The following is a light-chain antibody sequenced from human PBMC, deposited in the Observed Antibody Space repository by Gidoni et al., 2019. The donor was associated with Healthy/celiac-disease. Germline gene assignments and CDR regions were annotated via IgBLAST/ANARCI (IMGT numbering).Light chain of an antibody. V-gene: IGKV4-1*01. J-gene: IGKJ1*01. CDR3: QQYYSTPPT. CDR2: WAS. CDR1: SVLYSSNNKNY. Sequence: SVLYSSNNKNYLAWYQQKPGQPPKLLIYWASTRESGVPDRFSGSGSGTDFTLTISSLQSEDVAVYYCQQYYSTPPTFGQGTKVEIK.